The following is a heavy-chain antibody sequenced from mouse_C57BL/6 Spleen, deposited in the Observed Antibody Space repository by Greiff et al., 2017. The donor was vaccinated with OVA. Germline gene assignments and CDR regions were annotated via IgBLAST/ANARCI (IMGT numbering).Heavy chain of an antibody. CDR1: GFTFSSYA. Sequence: VQLKQSGGGLVKPGGSLKLSCAASGFTFSSYAMSWVRQTPEKRLEWVATISAGGSYTYSPDNVKGRFTISRDNAKNNLYLQMSHLKSEDTAMYYCARDGGITTVVAPYFDVWGTGTTVTVSS. V-gene: IGHV5-4*01. CDR3: ARDGGITTVVAPYFDV. CDR2: ISAGGSYT. J-gene: IGHJ1*03. D-gene: IGHD1-1*01.